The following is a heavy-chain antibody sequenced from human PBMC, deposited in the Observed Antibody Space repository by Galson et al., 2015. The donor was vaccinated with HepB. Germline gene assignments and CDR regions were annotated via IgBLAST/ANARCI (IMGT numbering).Heavy chain of an antibody. D-gene: IGHD2-15*01. CDR1: GGTFSSYA. CDR2: IIPIFGTA. V-gene: IGHV1-69*13. Sequence: SVKVSCKASGGTFSSYAISWVRQAPGQGLEWMGGIIPIFGTANYAQKFQGRVTITADESTSTAYMELSSLRSEDTAVYYCARTDSLSLRHVYYFDYWGQGTLVTVSS. CDR3: ARTDSLSLRHVYYFDY. J-gene: IGHJ4*02.